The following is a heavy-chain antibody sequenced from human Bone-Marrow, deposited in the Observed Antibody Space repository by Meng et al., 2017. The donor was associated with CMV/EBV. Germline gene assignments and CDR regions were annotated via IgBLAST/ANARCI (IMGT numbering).Heavy chain of an antibody. CDR3: ARDDSWGPDY. CDR1: GYPVAGRY. D-gene: IGHD7-27*01. J-gene: IGHJ4*02. V-gene: IGHV1-2*02. CDR2: IHYDTGET. Sequence: KTSGYPVAGRYLHWLRQAPGQGVEWMSWIHYDTGETNYAQNFHGRVTVTRDTSITTVYMELRSLRPDDRAMYYCARDDSWGPDYWGQGTLVTVSS.